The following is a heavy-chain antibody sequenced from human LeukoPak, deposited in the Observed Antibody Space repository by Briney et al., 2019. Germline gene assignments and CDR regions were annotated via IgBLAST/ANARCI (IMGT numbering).Heavy chain of an antibody. Sequence: GGSLRLSCAASGFTFSSYGMHWVRQAPGKGLEWVAFIRYDGSNKYYADSVKGRFTISRDNSKNKLYLQMNSLRAEDTAVYYCAKLGLEMATIGYWGQGTLVTVSS. CDR3: AKLGLEMATIGY. CDR2: IRYDGSNK. CDR1: GFTFSSYG. V-gene: IGHV3-30*02. D-gene: IGHD5-24*01. J-gene: IGHJ4*02.